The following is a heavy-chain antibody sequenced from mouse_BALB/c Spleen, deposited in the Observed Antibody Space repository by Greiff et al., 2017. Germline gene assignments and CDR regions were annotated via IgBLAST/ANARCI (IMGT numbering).Heavy chain of an antibody. V-gene: IGHV5-6-5*01. CDR3: ARLGEFAY. D-gene: IGHD4-1*01. Sequence: EVKLVESGGGLVKPGGSLKLSCAASGFTFSSYAMSWVRQTPEKRLEWVASISSGGSTYYPDSVKGRFTISRDNARNILYLQMSSLRSEDTAMYYCARLGEFAYWGQGTLVTVSA. CDR1: GFTFSSYA. J-gene: IGHJ3*01. CDR2: ISSGGST.